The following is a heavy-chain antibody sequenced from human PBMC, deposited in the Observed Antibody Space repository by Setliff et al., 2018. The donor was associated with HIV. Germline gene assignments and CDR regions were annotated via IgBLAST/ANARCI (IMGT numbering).Heavy chain of an antibody. V-gene: IGHV3-33*01. D-gene: IGHD6-19*01. CDR3: ARAEAVAGKSYMDV. CDR2: IWYDGSNK. CDR1: GFTFSSYG. Sequence: GESLRLSCAASGFTFSSYGMHWVRQAPGKGLEWVAVIWYDGSNKYYADSVKGRFTISRDNSKNTLYLQMNSLRAEDTAVYYCARAEAVAGKSYMDVWGKGTTVTVS. J-gene: IGHJ6*03.